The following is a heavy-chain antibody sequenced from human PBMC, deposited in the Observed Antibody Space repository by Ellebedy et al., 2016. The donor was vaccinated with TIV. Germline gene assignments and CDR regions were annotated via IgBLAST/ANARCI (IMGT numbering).Heavy chain of an antibody. CDR1: GYTFTSYA. D-gene: IGHD2-21*02. Sequence: ASVKVSCKAPGYTFTSYAMHWVRQAPGQRLEWMGWINAGNGNAKYSQKFQGRVTITRDTSASTAYMELSSLRSEDTAVYYCARVFWEGDWRTFDYWGQGTLVTVSS. CDR3: ARVFWEGDWRTFDY. V-gene: IGHV1-3*01. CDR2: INAGNGNA. J-gene: IGHJ4*02.